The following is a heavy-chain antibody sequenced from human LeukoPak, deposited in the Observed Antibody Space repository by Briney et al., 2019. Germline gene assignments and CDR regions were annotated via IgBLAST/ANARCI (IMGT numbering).Heavy chain of an antibody. J-gene: IGHJ4*02. D-gene: IGHD2-21*02. CDR3: ARGDYYSSDY. CDR2: IYYSGST. V-gene: IGHV4-39*07. CDR1: GGSISSSSYY. Sequence: KSSETLSLTCTVSGGSISSSSYYWGWIRQPPGKGLEWIGSIYYSGSTYYNPSLKSRVTISVDTSNNQFSLKLSSVTAADTAVYYCARGDYYSSDYWGQGTLVTVSS.